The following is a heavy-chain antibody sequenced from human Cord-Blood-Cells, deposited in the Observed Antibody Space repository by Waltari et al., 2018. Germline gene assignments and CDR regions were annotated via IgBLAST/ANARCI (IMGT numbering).Heavy chain of an antibody. CDR1: GGSISSSRYY. Sequence: QLQLQESGPGLVKPSETLSITCTVSGGSISSSRYYWGWIRQPPGKGLEWIGSIYYSGSTYYNPSLKSRVTISVDTSKNQFSLKLSSVTAADTAVYYCVALTGDLYWGQGTLVTVSS. V-gene: IGHV4-39*01. D-gene: IGHD7-27*01. CDR2: IYYSGST. CDR3: VALTGDLY. J-gene: IGHJ4*02.